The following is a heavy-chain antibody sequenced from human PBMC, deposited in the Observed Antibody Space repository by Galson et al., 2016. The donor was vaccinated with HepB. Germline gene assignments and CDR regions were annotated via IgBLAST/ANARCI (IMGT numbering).Heavy chain of an antibody. J-gene: IGHJ4*02. CDR3: TTGPVVVAAPGDY. CDR1: GGPISSSAW. CDR2: IYYSGST. D-gene: IGHD2-15*01. Sequence: ETLSLTCTVSGGPISSSAWWNWIRQPPGKGLEWIGEIYYSGSTKDNPSLKSRATISLDKSKNQLSLKLSSVTAADTALYYCTTGPVVVAAPGDYWGQGTLVTVSS. V-gene: IGHV4-4*02.